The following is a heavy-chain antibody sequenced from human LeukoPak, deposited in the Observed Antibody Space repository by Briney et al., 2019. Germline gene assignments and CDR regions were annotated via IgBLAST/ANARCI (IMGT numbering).Heavy chain of an antibody. Sequence: ASVKVSCKASGYAFTSYGISWVRQAPGQGLEWMGWISAYNGNTNHAQKLQGRVTMTTDTSTSTAYMELRSLRSDDTAVYYCAREGNCSGGSCYYYYYGMDVWGQGTTVTVSS. CDR2: ISAYNGNT. V-gene: IGHV1-18*01. CDR3: AREGNCSGGSCYYYYYGMDV. CDR1: GYAFTSYG. D-gene: IGHD2-15*01. J-gene: IGHJ6*02.